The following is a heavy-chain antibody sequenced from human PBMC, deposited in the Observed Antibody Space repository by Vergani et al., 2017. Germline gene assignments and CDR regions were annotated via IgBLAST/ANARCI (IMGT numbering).Heavy chain of an antibody. CDR1: GFTFTSSA. V-gene: IGHV1-58*01. Sequence: QMQLVQSGHEVKKPGTSVKVSCKASGFTFTSSAVQWVRQARGQRLEWIGWIVVGSGNTNYAQKFQERVTITRDMSTSTAYMELSSLRSEDTAVYYCAKVLAKQQLVRFGDYYYGMDVWGQGTTVTVSS. D-gene: IGHD6-13*01. CDR2: IVVGSGNT. CDR3: AKVLAKQQLVRFGDYYYGMDV. J-gene: IGHJ6*02.